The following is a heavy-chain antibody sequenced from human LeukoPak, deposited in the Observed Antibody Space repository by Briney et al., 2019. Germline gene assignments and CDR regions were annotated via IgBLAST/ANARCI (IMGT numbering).Heavy chain of an antibody. D-gene: IGHD1-7*01. CDR1: GGSVSGGNYY. CDR2: IHYSGST. V-gene: IGHV4-61*01. CDR3: TRTGSTGGY. J-gene: IGHJ4*02. Sequence: SETLSLTCTVSGGSVSGGNYYCSWIRQSPGKGLEWIGYIHYSGSTVYNPSLKSRVAMSIDTSKNQFSLNLSSATAADTAVYYCTRTGSTGGYWGQGTLVTVSS.